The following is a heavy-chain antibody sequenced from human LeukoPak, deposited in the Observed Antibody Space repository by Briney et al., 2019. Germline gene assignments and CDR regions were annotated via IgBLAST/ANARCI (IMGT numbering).Heavy chain of an antibody. J-gene: IGHJ5*01. CDR2: IQSEGRSK. D-gene: IGHD3/OR15-3a*01. V-gene: IGHV3-30*14. CDR1: GYIFSTYG. CDR3: ARDSDFWTDQSLPWVLDS. Sequence: GGSLKHLCAASGYIFSTYGMHWVRQAPGKGLEWLGRIQSEGRSKFYFDSVKGRITISRDNSRNTLFLQLNCLRLEDRGVYFCARDSDFWTDQSLPWVLDSW.